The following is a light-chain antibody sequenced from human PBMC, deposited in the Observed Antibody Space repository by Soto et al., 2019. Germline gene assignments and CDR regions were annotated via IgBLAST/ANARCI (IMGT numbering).Light chain of an antibody. CDR2: SAS. V-gene: IGKV1-39*01. J-gene: IGKJ2*01. Sequence: DIQMTQSPASLSASVGDRVSITCRASQTISSYLNWYQQKPGAAPKLLIYSASTLPSGVPSRFSGSGFGTDYTLTISSLQPADFAVYYCQQTFRTPHTFGQGTTLDIE. CDR1: QTISSY. CDR3: QQTFRTPHT.